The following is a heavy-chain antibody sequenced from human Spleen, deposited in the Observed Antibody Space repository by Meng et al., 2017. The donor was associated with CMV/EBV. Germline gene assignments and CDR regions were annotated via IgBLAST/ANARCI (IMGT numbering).Heavy chain of an antibody. Sequence: SETLSLTCAVYGGSFSGYYWSWIRQPPGKGLEWIGYIYYSGSTNYNPSLKSRVTISVDTSKNQFSLKLSSVTAADTAVYYCARDRGNYDFWSGYRPYNWFDPWGQGTLVTVSS. J-gene: IGHJ5*02. CDR3: ARDRGNYDFWSGYRPYNWFDP. CDR1: GGSFSGYY. CDR2: IYYSGST. V-gene: IGHV4-59*01. D-gene: IGHD3-3*01.